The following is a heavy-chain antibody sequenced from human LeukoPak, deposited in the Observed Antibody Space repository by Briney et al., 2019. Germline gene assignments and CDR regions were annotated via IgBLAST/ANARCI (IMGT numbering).Heavy chain of an antibody. V-gene: IGHV3-21*01. CDR1: GFTFSSYS. D-gene: IGHD3-10*01. CDR2: ISSSSSYI. CDR3: ARGYSLSGSVHDY. Sequence: PGGSLRLSCAASGFTFSSYSMNWVRQAPGKGLEWVSSISSSSSYIYYADSVKGRFTISRDNAKNSLYLQMNSLRAEDTAVYYCARGYSLSGSVHDYWGQGTLVTVSS. J-gene: IGHJ4*02.